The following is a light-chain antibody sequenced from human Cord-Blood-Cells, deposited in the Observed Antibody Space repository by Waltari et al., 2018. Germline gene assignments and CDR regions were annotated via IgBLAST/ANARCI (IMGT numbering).Light chain of an antibody. CDR2: EGS. Sequence: QSALTQPASVSGSPGQSITISCTGTSSDVGSYNLVSWYQQHPGRAPRRMIYEGSKRPARVSNRFSGSKSGNAACLTISGLQAEDEADYYCCSYAGSSTFGVVFGGGTKLTVL. CDR1: SSDVGSYNL. V-gene: IGLV2-23*03. CDR3: CSYAGSSTFGVV. J-gene: IGLJ2*01.